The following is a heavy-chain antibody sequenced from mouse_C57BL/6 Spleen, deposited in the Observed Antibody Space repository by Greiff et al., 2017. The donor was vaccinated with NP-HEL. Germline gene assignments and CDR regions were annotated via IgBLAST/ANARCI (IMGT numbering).Heavy chain of an antibody. V-gene: IGHV1-42*01. J-gene: IGHJ3*01. Sequence: VQLQQSGPELVKPGASVKISCKASGYSFTGYYMNWVKQSPEKSLEWIGEINPSTGGTTYNQKFKAKATLTVDKSSSTAYMQLKSLTSEDSAVYYCARKAGNFLFAYWGQGTLVTVSA. CDR2: INPSTGGT. D-gene: IGHD6-1*01. CDR1: GYSFTGYY. CDR3: ARKAGNFLFAY.